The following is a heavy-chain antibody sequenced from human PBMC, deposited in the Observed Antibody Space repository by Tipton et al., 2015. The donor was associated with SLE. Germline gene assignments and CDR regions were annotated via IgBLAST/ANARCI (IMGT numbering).Heavy chain of an antibody. CDR1: GGSISSSSYY. V-gene: IGHV4-39*07. D-gene: IGHD6-13*01. CDR3: ARDIAAAGDYYGMDV. CDR2: IYYSGST. J-gene: IGHJ6*02. Sequence: TLSLTCTVSGGSISSSSYYWGWIRQPPGKGLEWIGSIYYSGSTYYNPSLKSRVTISVDTSKNQFSLKLSSVTAADTAVYYCARDIAAAGDYYGMDVWGQGTTVTVSS.